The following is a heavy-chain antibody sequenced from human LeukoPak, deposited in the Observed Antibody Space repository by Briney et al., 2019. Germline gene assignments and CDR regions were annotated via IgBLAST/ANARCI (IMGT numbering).Heavy chain of an antibody. CDR1: GFTFSSYS. D-gene: IGHD1-20*01. CDR2: ISSSSSYI. J-gene: IGHJ4*02. Sequence: GGSLRPSCAASGFTFSSYSMNWVRQAPGKGLEWVSSISSSSSYIYYADSVKGRFTISRDNAKNSLYLQMNSLRAEDTAVYYCARVGITGNPRSFPFDYWGQGTLVTVSS. CDR3: ARVGITGNPRSFPFDY. V-gene: IGHV3-21*01.